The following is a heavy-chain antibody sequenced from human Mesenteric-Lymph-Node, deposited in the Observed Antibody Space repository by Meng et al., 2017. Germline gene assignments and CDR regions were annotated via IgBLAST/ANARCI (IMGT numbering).Heavy chain of an antibody. CDR1: GGSISSYY. J-gene: IGHJ4*02. Sequence: SETLSPTCTVSGGSISSYYWSWIRQPPGKGREWIGYIYYSGSTNYNPSLKSRVTISVDTSKNQFSLKLSSVTAADTAVYYCARGYYGSGSSIDYWGQGTLVTVSS. D-gene: IGHD3-10*01. CDR3: ARGYYGSGSSIDY. V-gene: IGHV4-59*01. CDR2: IYYSGST.